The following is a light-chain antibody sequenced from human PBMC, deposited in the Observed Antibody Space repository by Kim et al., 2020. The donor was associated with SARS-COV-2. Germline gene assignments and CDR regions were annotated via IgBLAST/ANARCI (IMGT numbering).Light chain of an antibody. Sequence: SASVGDRVTITCRASQGIRSELGWYQQKPGEAPKLLIYAASSLQSGVPSRFSGSGSGTDFTLTINSLQPEDFATYYCLQDYNYPYTFGQGTKLEI. CDR2: AAS. CDR1: QGIRSE. V-gene: IGKV1-6*01. CDR3: LQDYNYPYT. J-gene: IGKJ2*01.